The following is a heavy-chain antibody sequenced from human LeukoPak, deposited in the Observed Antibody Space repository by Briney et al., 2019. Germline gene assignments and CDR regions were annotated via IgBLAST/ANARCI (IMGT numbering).Heavy chain of an antibody. D-gene: IGHD3-16*02. V-gene: IGHV3-23*01. CDR2: ISYNGANS. CDR1: GFTFRAAA. J-gene: IGHJ3*01. Sequence: AGGSLRLSCAASGFTFRAAAMIWVRQAPGKGLEWVSLISYNGANSYYADSVKGRFTISRDNSRNTLSLQMNNLRVEDTAIYYCSNDIKLSTWGLGTMVTVSS. CDR3: SNDIKLST.